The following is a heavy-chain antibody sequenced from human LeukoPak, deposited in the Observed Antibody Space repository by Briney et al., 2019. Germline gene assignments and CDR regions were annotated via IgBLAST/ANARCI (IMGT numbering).Heavy chain of an antibody. D-gene: IGHD1-26*01. CDR3: AREVGTPQAFDI. CDR2: ICPDGTVT. Sequence: GGSLRLSCAASGFSFSTYCMHWVRQAPGKGPMWVSRICPDGTVTNYADSVKARFSISRDNARNTVYLQMNSLRAEDTAVYYCAREVGTPQAFDIWGQGTMVTVSS. J-gene: IGHJ3*02. V-gene: IGHV3-74*01. CDR1: GFSFSTYC.